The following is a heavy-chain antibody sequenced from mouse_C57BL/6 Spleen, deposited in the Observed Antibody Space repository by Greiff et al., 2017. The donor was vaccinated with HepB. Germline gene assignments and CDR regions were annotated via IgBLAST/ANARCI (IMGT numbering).Heavy chain of an antibody. CDR1: GYSISSGYY. CDR2: ISYDGRN. CDR3: ASWGSRDY. V-gene: IGHV3-6*01. D-gene: IGHD1-1*01. J-gene: IGHJ2*01. Sequence: EVKLQESGPGLVKPSQSLSLTCSVPGYSISSGYYWNWIRQFPGNKLEWMCYISYDGRNNYNPSLKNRISITRDTSKNQFFLKLNSVTTEDTATYYCASWGSRDYWGQGTTLTVSS.